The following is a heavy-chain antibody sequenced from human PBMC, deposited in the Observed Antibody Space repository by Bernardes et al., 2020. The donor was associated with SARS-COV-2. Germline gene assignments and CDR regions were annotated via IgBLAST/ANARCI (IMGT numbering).Heavy chain of an antibody. J-gene: IGHJ5*02. Sequence: ASVKVSCKTSGYNFNSFDINWVRQAAGQGLEWMGWMNPNSGNTGSSQKFQGRLDLTRDTSTNIAYMELTNLTSEDTAVYYCAREGVECIGGSCYSDWLDLWGQGTLVTVSS. V-gene: IGHV1-8*01. D-gene: IGHD2-15*01. CDR2: MNPNSGNT. CDR3: AREGVECIGGSCYSDWLDL. CDR1: GYNFNSFD.